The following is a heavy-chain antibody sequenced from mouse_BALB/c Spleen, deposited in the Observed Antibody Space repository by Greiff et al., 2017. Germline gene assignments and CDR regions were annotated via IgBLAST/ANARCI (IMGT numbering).Heavy chain of an antibody. J-gene: IGHJ3*01. D-gene: IGHD2-1*01. V-gene: IGHV1-9*01. Sequence: QVQLQQSGAELMKPGASVKISCKATGYAFSSYWIEWVKQRPGHGLEWIGEILPGSGSTNYNEKFKGKATFTADTSSNTAYMQLSSLTSEDSAVYYCARYGNYEAFAYWGQGTLVTVSA. CDR3: ARYGNYEAFAY. CDR1: GYAFSSYW. CDR2: ILPGSGST.